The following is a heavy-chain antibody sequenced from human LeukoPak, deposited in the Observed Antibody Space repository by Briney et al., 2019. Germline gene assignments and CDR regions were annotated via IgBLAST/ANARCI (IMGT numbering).Heavy chain of an antibody. CDR1: GGSISSGDYY. CDR2: IFHSGST. CDR3: ARDRSSSEQYNWFDP. J-gene: IGHJ5*02. V-gene: IGHV4-30-2*01. Sequence: PSETLSLTCTVSGGSISSGDYYWSWIRQPPGKGLEWIGYIFHSGSTSYNPSLKSRVTISLDRSKNQFSLKLSSVTAADTAVYYCARDRSSSEQYNWFDPWGQGTLVTVSS. D-gene: IGHD6-13*01.